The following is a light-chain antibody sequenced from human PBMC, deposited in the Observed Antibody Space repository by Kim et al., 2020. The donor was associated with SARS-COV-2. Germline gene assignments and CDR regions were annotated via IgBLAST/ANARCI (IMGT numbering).Light chain of an antibody. CDR2: RDS. CDR3: QVWDSSTYV. J-gene: IGLJ1*01. Sequence: SYELTQPLSVSVSLGQTARITCGGNNFGSKNAHWYQQKPGQAPVLVIYRDSNRPSGIPERFSGSNSGNTATLTISRAQAGDEADYYCQVWDSSTYVFGTGTKVTVL. CDR1: NFGSKN. V-gene: IGLV3-9*01.